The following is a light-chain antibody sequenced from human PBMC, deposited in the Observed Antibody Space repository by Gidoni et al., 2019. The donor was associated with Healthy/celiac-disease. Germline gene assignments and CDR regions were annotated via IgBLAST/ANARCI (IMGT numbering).Light chain of an antibody. CDR2: GNS. CDR1: SSNIGAGYD. J-gene: IGLJ2*01. V-gene: IGLV1-40*01. CDR3: QSYDSSLSAI. Sequence: QSVLTQPPSASGAPGQRVTSSCTGSSSNIGAGYDVHWYQQLPGTAPKLLIYGNSNRPSGVPDRFSGSKSGTSAALAITGLQAEDEADYYCQSYDSSLSAIFGGGTKLTVL.